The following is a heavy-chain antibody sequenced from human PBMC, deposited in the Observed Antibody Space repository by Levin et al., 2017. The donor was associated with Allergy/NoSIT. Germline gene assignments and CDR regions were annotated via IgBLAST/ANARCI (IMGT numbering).Heavy chain of an antibody. CDR3: ARVQRGWFGELLYNWFDP. D-gene: IGHD3-10*01. CDR1: GGSISSYY. J-gene: IGHJ5*02. Sequence: PSETLSLTCTVSGGSISSYYWSWIRQPPGKGLEWIGYIYYSGSTNYNPSLKSRVTISVDTSKNQFSLKLSSVTAADTAVYYCARVQRGWFGELLYNWFDPWGQGTLVTVSS. V-gene: IGHV4-59*01. CDR2: IYYSGST.